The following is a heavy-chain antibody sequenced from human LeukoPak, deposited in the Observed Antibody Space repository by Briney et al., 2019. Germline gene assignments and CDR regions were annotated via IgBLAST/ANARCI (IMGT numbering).Heavy chain of an antibody. CDR2: ISGSGGST. CDR3: AKDSTRIEGATYPPDY. Sequence: GGSLRLSCAASGFTFSSYAMSWVRQAPGKGLEWVSAISGSGGSTYYADSVKGRFTISRDNSKNTLYLQMNSLRAEDTAVYYCAKDSTRIEGATYPPDYWGQGTLVTVSS. D-gene: IGHD1-26*01. V-gene: IGHV3-23*01. CDR1: GFTFSSYA. J-gene: IGHJ4*02.